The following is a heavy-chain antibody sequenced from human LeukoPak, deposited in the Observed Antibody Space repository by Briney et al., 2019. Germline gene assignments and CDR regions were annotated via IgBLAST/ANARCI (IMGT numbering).Heavy chain of an antibody. CDR2: IWYVGSKK. J-gene: IGHJ6*03. CDR3: SRGPTDYYYYYYMDV. V-gene: IGHV3-33*01. Sequence: GRSLRLSCAASGFTFSNYGMHWVRQAPGKGLEWVAVIWYVGSKKYYADSVKGRFTISRDYSKNTLYLQMNSLRAEDTAVYYCSRGPTDYYYYYYMDVWGKGTTVTVSS. CDR1: GFTFSNYG. D-gene: IGHD3-10*01.